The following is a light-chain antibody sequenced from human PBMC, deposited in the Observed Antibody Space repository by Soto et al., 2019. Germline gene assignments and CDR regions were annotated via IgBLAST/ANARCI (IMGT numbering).Light chain of an antibody. CDR2: DVN. J-gene: IGLJ2*01. CDR1: SSDIGAYDY. Sequence: QAVVTQPASVSGSPGQSITISCTGTSSDIGAYDYVSWYQQHPARAPKLIIYDVNDRPSGVSDRFSGSKSGNAASLTISGLQAEDEADYCCSSDTIVSTHVVFGGGTKLTVL. CDR3: SSDTIVSTHVV. V-gene: IGLV2-14*01.